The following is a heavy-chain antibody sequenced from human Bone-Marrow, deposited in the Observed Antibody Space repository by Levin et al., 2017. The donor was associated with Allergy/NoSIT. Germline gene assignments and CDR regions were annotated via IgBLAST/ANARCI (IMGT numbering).Heavy chain of an antibody. J-gene: IGHJ4*02. Sequence: GSLRLSCAASGFTFSGSAMYWVRQASGKGLEWVGRIRSKANNYATEYAASVKGRFIISRDDSKNTAYLQMDSLKTEDTAVYFCTRHVETADPERDCSNGVCYTDYWGQGTLVTVSS. CDR3: TRHVETADPERDCSNGVCYTDY. V-gene: IGHV3-73*01. D-gene: IGHD2-8*01. CDR1: GFTFSGSA. CDR2: IRSKANNYAT.